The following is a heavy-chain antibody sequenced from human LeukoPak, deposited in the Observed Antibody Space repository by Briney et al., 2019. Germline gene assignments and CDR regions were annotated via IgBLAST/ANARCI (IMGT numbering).Heavy chain of an antibody. D-gene: IGHD3-3*01. J-gene: IGHJ4*02. CDR2: IYTSGIT. CDR3: ARDFWN. CDR1: GGSISSGSYY. Sequence: SETLSLTCTVSGGSISSGSYYWSWIRQPAGKGLEWIGRIYTSGITNYNPSLKSRVTISVDTSKNQFSLKLSSVTAADTAVYYCARDFWNWGQGTLVTVSS. V-gene: IGHV4-61*02.